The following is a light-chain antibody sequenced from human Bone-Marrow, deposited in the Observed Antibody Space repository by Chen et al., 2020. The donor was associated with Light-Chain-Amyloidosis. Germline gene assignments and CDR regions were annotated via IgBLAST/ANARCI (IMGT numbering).Light chain of an antibody. Sequence: QSALTQPASVSGSPGQSITISCTETSSDVGGNNHVSWYQQHPDKAPKLMIYEVTNPPSWVPDLFSGSKSDNTASLTISGLQTEDEADYFCSSYTITNTLVFGSGTRVTVL. CDR1: SSDVGGNNH. CDR3: SSYTITNTLV. J-gene: IGLJ1*01. V-gene: IGLV2-14*01. CDR2: EVT.